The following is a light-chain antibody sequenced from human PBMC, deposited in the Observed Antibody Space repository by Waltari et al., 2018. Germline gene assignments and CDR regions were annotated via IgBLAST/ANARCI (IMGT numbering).Light chain of an antibody. CDR2: KDS. CDR3: QSADSSGTHVV. V-gene: IGLV3-25*03. CDR1: PLTKQY. J-gene: IGLJ2*01. Sequence: SSAPTPPPSVSVSPGQTARITCSGDPLTKQYDSWYQQKPGQAPVLVIYKDSESPSGIPERFSGSSSGTTVTLTISGVQAEDEADYYCQSADSSGTHVVFGGGTKLTVL.